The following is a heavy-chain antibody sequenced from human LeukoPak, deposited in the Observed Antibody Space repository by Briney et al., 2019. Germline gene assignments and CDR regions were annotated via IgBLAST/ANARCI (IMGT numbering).Heavy chain of an antibody. Sequence: PSETLSLTCTVSGGSISSYYWSWIRQPPGKGLEWIGYIYYSGSTNYNPSLKSRVTISVDTSKNQFSLKPSSVTAADTAVYYCASMAYGSGSYYRKFVERWGQGTLVTVSS. CDR3: ASMAYGSGSYYRKFVER. CDR1: GGSISSYY. CDR2: IYYSGST. J-gene: IGHJ4*02. D-gene: IGHD3-10*01. V-gene: IGHV4-59*01.